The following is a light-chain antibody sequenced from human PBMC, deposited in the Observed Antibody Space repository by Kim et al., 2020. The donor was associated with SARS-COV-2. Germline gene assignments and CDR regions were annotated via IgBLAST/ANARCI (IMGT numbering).Light chain of an antibody. CDR1: SSDIGGYIY. J-gene: IGLJ3*02. Sequence: QSALTQPASVSGSPGQSITISCTGTSSDIGGYIYVSWYQQHPGKVPKLMIYDVSKRPSGVSNRFSGSKSGNTASLTISGLRAEDEADYYCSSYISTTHWVFGGGTQLTVL. V-gene: IGLV2-14*01. CDR2: DVS. CDR3: SSYISTTHWV.